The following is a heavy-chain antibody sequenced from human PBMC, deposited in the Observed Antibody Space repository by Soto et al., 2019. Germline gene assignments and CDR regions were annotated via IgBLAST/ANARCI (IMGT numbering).Heavy chain of an antibody. CDR1: GFTFSSYG. J-gene: IGHJ4*02. Sequence: GGSLRLSCAASGFTFSSYGMHWVRQAPGKGLEWVAVISYDGSNKYYADSVKGRFTISRDNSKNTLYLQMNSLRAEDTAVYYCAKEPIAQGYYGSGRYLDYWGQGTLVTVSS. CDR2: ISYDGSNK. CDR3: AKEPIAQGYYGSGRYLDY. D-gene: IGHD3-10*01. V-gene: IGHV3-30*18.